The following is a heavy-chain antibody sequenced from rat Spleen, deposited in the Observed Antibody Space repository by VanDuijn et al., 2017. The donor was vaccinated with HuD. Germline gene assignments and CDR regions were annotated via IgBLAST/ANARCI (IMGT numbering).Heavy chain of an antibody. CDR3: AVSGFGY. CDR2: IDLDGGST. V-gene: IGHV5-58*01. Sequence: EVQLVESDGGLVQPGRSLKLSCVASGFTFSSYWMYWIRQSPGKGLEWVSSIDLDGGSTFYADSVKGRFTISRVNSENTVYLQMNSLRSEDTATYYCAVSGFGYWGQGVMVTVSS. CDR1: GFTFSSYW. D-gene: IGHD4-4*01. J-gene: IGHJ2*01.